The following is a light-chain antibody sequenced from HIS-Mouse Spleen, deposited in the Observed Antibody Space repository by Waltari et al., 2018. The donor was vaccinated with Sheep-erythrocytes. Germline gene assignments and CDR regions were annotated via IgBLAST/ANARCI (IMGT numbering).Light chain of an antibody. CDR3: SSYAGSNNWV. CDR1: SSDVGGYNY. J-gene: IGLJ3*02. V-gene: IGLV2-8*01. Sequence: QSALTQPRSVSGPPGQSVTIPCTGTSSDVGGYNYVSWYQQHPGKAPKLMIYEVSKQPSGVPDRFSGSKSGNTASLTVSGLQAEDEADYYCSSYAGSNNWVFGGGTKLTVL. CDR2: EVS.